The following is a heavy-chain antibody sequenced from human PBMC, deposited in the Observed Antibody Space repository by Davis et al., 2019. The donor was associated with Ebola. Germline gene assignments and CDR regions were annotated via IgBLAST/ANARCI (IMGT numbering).Heavy chain of an antibody. CDR3: AREGYYGSGSYAHYYYYYMDV. V-gene: IGHV4-4*02. J-gene: IGHJ6*03. CDR2: IYHSGST. CDR1: GGSISSSNW. Sequence: SETLSLTCAVSGGSISSSNWWSWVRQPPGKGLAWIGAIYHSGSTNYNPSLKSRVTMSVDTSKNQFSLKLSSVTAADTAVYYCAREGYYGSGSYAHYYYYYMDVWGKGTTVTVSS. D-gene: IGHD3-10*01.